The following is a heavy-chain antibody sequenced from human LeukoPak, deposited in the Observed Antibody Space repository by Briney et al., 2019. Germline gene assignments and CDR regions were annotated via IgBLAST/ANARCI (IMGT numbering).Heavy chain of an antibody. Sequence: SVKVSCKASGGTFSSYAISWVRQAPGQGLEWMGRIIPIFGIANYAQKFQGRVTITADKSTSTAYMELSSLRSEDTAVYYCARERGPVKGTVSYIYYGMDVWGKGTTVTVSS. V-gene: IGHV1-69*04. D-gene: IGHD1-1*01. CDR2: IIPIFGIA. J-gene: IGHJ6*04. CDR3: ARERGPVKGTVSYIYYGMDV. CDR1: GGTFSSYA.